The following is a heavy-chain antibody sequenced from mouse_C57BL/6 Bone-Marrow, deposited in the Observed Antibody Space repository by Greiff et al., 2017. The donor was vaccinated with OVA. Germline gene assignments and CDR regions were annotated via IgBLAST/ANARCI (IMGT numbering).Heavy chain of an antibody. J-gene: IGHJ4*01. V-gene: IGHV5-17*01. CDR3: ARGGRYYAMDY. CDR1: GFTFSDYG. Sequence: EVQRVESGGGLVKPGGSLKLSCAASGFTFSDYGMHWVRQAPEKGLEWVAYISSGSSTIYYADTVKGRFTISRDNAKNTLFLQMTSLRSEDTAMYYCARGGRYYAMDYWGQGTSVTVSS. CDR2: ISSGSSTI.